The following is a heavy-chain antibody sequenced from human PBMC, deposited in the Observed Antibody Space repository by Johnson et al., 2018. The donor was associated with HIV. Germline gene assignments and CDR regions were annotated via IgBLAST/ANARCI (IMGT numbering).Heavy chain of an antibody. CDR1: GFTFSDYY. CDR3: AKFGCSGGSSYSVMADAYDI. D-gene: IGHD2-15*01. J-gene: IGHJ3*02. V-gene: IGHV3-23*04. CDR2: ISGSGGNT. Sequence: VQLVESGGGLVKPGGSLRLSCAASGFTFSDYYMSWIRQAPGKGLEWVSAISGSGGNTYYADSVKGRFTISRDNSKNTLYLQMNSLRAEDTAVYYCAKFGCSGGSSYSVMADAYDIWGQGTMVTVSS.